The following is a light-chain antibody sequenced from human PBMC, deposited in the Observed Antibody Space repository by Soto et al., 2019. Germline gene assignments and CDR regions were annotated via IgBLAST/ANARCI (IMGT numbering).Light chain of an antibody. Sequence: QSVLTQPASVSGSPRQSITISCTGTSNDVGGYNYVSRYQQHPGKAPKLMIYDVSNRPSGVSNRFSGSKSANTASLTISGLQTEDESDYYCSSYTGSSTYVFGTGTKVTVL. CDR2: DVS. J-gene: IGLJ1*01. V-gene: IGLV2-14*03. CDR3: SSYTGSSTYV. CDR1: SNDVGGYNY.